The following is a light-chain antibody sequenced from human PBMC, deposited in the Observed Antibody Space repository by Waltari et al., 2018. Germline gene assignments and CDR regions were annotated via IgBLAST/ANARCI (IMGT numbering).Light chain of an antibody. J-gene: IGLJ2*01. CDR2: KDT. CDR3: HAAADNNWF. Sequence: YDLTQPSSVSVSPGQTATITCSGDVLDDKYVRWFQQKPGQAPHLILYKDTERPSGIPERFSGSSSGSTVTLTIRGALLEDEADYHCHAAADNNWFFGGGTKLTVL. CDR1: VLDDKY. V-gene: IGLV3-27*01.